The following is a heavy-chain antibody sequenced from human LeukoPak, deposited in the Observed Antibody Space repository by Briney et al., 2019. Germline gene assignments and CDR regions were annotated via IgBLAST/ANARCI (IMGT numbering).Heavy chain of an antibody. J-gene: IGHJ4*02. V-gene: IGHV3-53*01. Sequence: GGSLRLSCAASGFTVSRNYMSWVRQAPGKGLESVSITYSDGSTYYADSVKGRFTISRDNSKNTLYLQMNSLRAEDTAVYYCASGTSVTTLDYWGQGTLVTVSS. D-gene: IGHD4-17*01. CDR1: GFTVSRNY. CDR2: TYSDGST. CDR3: ASGTSVTTLDY.